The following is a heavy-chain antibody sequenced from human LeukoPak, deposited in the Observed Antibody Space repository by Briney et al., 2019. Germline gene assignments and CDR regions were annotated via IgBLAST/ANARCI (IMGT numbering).Heavy chain of an antibody. V-gene: IGHV3-53*01. Sequence: GGSLRLSCAASGFTVITYDMTWVRQAPGKGLEWVSVLYSDGNTKYADSVQGRFTISRDNSKNTLYLEMNSLSPDDTAVYYCARGVEPLAANTWAYWGQGTLVTVSS. CDR2: LYSDGNT. D-gene: IGHD3-16*01. CDR3: ARGVEPLAANTWAY. J-gene: IGHJ4*02. CDR1: GFTVITYD.